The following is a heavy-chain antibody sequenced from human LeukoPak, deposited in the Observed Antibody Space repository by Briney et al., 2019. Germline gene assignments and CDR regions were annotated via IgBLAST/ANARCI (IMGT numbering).Heavy chain of an antibody. CDR3: AKGPRKGKAKGWFDP. J-gene: IGHJ5*02. CDR2: IWYDGSNK. CDR1: GFTFSSYG. V-gene: IGHV3-33*06. D-gene: IGHD1-14*01. Sequence: GGSLRLSCAASGFTFSSYGMPWVRQAPGKGLEWVAVIWYDGSNKYYADSVKGRFTISRDNSKNTLYLQMNSLRAEDTAVYYCAKGPRKGKAKGWFDPWGQGTLVTVSS.